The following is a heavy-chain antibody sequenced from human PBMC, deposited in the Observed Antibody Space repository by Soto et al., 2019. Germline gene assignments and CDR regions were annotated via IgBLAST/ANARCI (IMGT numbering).Heavy chain of an antibody. CDR1: GGTFNTYT. CDR3: AITYCRDNSCPRDFDF. J-gene: IGHJ4*02. D-gene: IGHD2-21*01. V-gene: IGHV1-69*02. Sequence: QVPVVQSVAEVKKPESSVKVSCKPSGGTFNTYTVNWVRLAPGHGLEWMGRFIPILDMANYAQKFQDRVTITADRSTFTASMELNSLTSDDTAVYYCAITYCRDNSCPRDFDFWGPGTRVTVSS. CDR2: FIPILDMA.